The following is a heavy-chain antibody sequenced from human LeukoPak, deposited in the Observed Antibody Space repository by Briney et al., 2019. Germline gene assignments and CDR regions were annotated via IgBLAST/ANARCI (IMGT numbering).Heavy chain of an antibody. CDR1: GGSISSSSYY. CDR3: ARSKILRYFDWLLLDY. J-gene: IGHJ4*02. Sequence: SETLSLTCTVSGGSISSSSYYCGWIRQPPGKGLEWIGSICNSGSTYYNSSLKSRVTISVDTSKNQYSLKLSPVTAADTAVYYCARSKILRYFDWLLLDYWGQGILVTVSS. CDR2: ICNSGST. D-gene: IGHD3-9*01. V-gene: IGHV4-39*01.